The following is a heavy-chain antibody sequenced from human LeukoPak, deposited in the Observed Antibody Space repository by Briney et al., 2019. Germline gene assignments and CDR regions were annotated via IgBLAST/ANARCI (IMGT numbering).Heavy chain of an antibody. Sequence: ASVKVSCKASGYTFTSYGISWVRQAPGQGLEWMGWISAYNGNTNYAQKLQGRVTMTTETSTSTAYMELRSLRSDDTAVYYCARERPTHHPTYYYDSSGYYPHYWGQGTLVTVSS. V-gene: IGHV1-18*01. J-gene: IGHJ4*02. D-gene: IGHD3-22*01. CDR1: GYTFTSYG. CDR3: ARERPTHHPTYYYDSSGYYPHY. CDR2: ISAYNGNT.